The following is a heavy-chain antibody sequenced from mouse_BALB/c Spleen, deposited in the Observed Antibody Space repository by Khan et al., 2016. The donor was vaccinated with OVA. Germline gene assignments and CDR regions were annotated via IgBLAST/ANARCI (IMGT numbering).Heavy chain of an antibody. CDR1: GYTFTNYG. J-gene: IGHJ4*01. V-gene: IGHV9-3-1*01. D-gene: IGHD1-2*01. CDR3: ARDVGYLYAMDY. CDR2: INTYTGEP. Sequence: QVQLQQSGPALKKPGETVKISCKASGYTFTNYGMNWVKQAPGKGLKWMGWINTYTGEPTYADDFKGRFAFSLETSASTAYLQINNLKNEDTATYFCARDVGYLYAMDYWGQGTSVTVSS.